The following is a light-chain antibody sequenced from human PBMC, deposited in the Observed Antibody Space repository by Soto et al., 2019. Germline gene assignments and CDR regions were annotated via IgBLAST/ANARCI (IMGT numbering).Light chain of an antibody. CDR2: GAS. V-gene: IGKV3-15*01. J-gene: IGKJ1*01. CDR1: QSVSSN. CDR3: QQYNNWPPKWT. Sequence: EIVMTQSPATLSVSPGEKATISCRASQSVSSNLAWYQQKPGQAPRLLIYGASTRATGIPARFSGSGSGTEFTLTISSLQSEDFAVYYCQQYNNWPPKWTFGQGTKV.